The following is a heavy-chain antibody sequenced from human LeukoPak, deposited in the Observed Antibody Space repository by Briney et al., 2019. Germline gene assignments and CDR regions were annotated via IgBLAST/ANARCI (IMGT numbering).Heavy chain of an antibody. CDR3: ARITVVRWGLYYYYYYMDV. CDR1: GYSISSGYY. Sequence: SETLSLTCTVSGYSISSGYYWSWIRQPPGKGLEWIGYIYYSGSTNYNPSLKSRVTISVDTSKNQFSLKLSSVTAADTAVYYCARITVVRWGLYYYYYYMDVWGKGTTVTVSS. V-gene: IGHV4-61*01. J-gene: IGHJ6*03. D-gene: IGHD4-23*01. CDR2: IYYSGST.